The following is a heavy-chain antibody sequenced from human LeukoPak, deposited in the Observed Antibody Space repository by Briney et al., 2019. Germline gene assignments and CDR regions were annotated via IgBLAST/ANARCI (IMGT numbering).Heavy chain of an antibody. Sequence: GGSLRLSCAASGFTFSRYWMSWVRQAPGKGLEWVANVNQDGSERYYVDSVKGRFIISRDNAKNSLSLQMNTLRAEDTAVYYCATAPRGIVLAGRDYWGQGTLVTVFS. D-gene: IGHD2-2*01. CDR1: GFTFSRYW. V-gene: IGHV3-7*01. J-gene: IGHJ4*02. CDR2: VNQDGSER. CDR3: ATAPRGIVLAGRDY.